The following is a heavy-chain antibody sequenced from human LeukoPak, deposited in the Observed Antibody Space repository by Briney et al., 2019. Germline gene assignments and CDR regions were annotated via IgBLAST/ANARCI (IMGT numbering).Heavy chain of an antibody. Sequence: GASVKVSCKASGYTFTSYDINWVRQATGHGLEWMGWMNPNSGNTGYAQKFQGRVTMTRNTSISTAYMELSSLRSEDTAVYYCARGRRYCSSTSCYHFDYWGQGTLVTVSS. V-gene: IGHV1-8*01. J-gene: IGHJ4*02. CDR3: ARGRRYCSSTSCYHFDY. D-gene: IGHD2-2*01. CDR2: MNPNSGNT. CDR1: GYTFTSYD.